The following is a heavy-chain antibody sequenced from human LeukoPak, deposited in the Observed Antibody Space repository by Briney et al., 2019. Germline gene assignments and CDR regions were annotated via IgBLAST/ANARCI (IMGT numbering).Heavy chain of an antibody. CDR1: GGTFSSYA. J-gene: IGHJ4*02. CDR2: IIPIFGTA. V-gene: IGHV1-69*01. CDR3: ARGPIYSSSWYGFDY. Sequence: SVKVSCKASGGTFSSYAISWVRQAPGQGLEWMGGIIPIFGTANYAQKFQGRVTITADESTSTAYMELSSLRSEDTAVYYCARGPIYSSSWYGFDYWGQGTLVTVSS. D-gene: IGHD6-13*01.